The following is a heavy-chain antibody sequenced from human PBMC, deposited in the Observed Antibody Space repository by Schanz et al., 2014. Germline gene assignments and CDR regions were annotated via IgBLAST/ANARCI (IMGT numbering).Heavy chain of an antibody. CDR1: GFTVNTNY. CDR2: LYIRST. V-gene: IGHV3-66*01. CDR3: TRDRGALINHNDALDL. D-gene: IGHD3-16*01. Sequence: VQLVESGGGVAQPGGSLRLSCAVSGFTVNTNYMTWVRQAPGKGLECVSILYIRSTYYAASVRGRFTISRDNSKNTVYLQMNSLRSEDTAVYYCTRDRGALINHNDALDLWGQGTMVSVSS. J-gene: IGHJ3*01.